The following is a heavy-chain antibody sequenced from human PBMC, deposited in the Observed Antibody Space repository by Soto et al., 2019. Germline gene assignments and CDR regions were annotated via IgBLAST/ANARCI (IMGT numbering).Heavy chain of an antibody. CDR3: AREGPYYYDSSGSRWFDP. D-gene: IGHD3-22*01. Sequence: SQTLSLTCAVSGYSVSSNSAAWNWIRQSPSRGLEWLGRTYYRSKWYNDYAVSVKSRITINPDTSKNQFSLQLNSVTPEDTAVYYCAREGPYYYDSSGSRWFDPWGQGTLVTVSS. V-gene: IGHV6-1*01. CDR2: TYYRSKWYN. CDR1: GYSVSSNSAA. J-gene: IGHJ5*02.